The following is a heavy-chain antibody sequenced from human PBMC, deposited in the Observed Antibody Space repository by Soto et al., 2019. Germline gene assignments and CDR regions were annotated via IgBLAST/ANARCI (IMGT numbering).Heavy chain of an antibody. V-gene: IGHV4-39*01. J-gene: IGHJ5*02. CDR2: IYYSGST. Sequence: QLQLQESGPGLVKPSETLSLTCTVSGGSISSSSYYWGWIRQPPGKGLEWIGSIYYSGSTYYNPSLKSRVTISVDTSKHQFSLKLSSVTAADTAVYYCARCTLVPAANWFDPWGQGTLVTVSS. CDR1: GGSISSSSYY. CDR3: ARCTLVPAANWFDP. D-gene: IGHD2-2*01.